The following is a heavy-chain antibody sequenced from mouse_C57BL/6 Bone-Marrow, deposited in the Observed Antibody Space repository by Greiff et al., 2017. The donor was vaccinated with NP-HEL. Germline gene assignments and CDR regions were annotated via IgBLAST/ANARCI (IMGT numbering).Heavy chain of an antibody. CDR2: IDPANGDT. D-gene: IGHD2-2*01. J-gene: IGHJ4*01. V-gene: IGHV14-4*01. Sequence: EVQLQQSGAELVRPGASVKLSCTASGFNFKDDCMHWVKQRPEQGLEWIGWIDPANGDTEYAPKFQGKATITADKSSNTADLQLSSLTSEDTAVYYCRLGVYPYYAMDYWGQGTSVTVSS. CDR3: RLGVYPYYAMDY. CDR1: GFNFKDDC.